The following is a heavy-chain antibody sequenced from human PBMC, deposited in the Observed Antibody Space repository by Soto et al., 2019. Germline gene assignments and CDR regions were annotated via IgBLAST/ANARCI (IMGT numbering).Heavy chain of an antibody. Sequence: ASVKVSCKASGYTFTSYAMHWVRQAPGQRLEWMGWINAGNGNTKYSQKFQGRVTITRDTSASTAYMELSSLRSEDTAVYYCAREASDYGDYQAYFQHWGQGTLVTVSS. CDR3: AREASDYGDYQAYFQH. D-gene: IGHD4-17*01. V-gene: IGHV1-3*01. J-gene: IGHJ1*01. CDR1: GYTFTSYA. CDR2: INAGNGNT.